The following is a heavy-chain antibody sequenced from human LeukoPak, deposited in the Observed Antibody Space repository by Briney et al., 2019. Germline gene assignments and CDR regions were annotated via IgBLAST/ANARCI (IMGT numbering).Heavy chain of an antibody. Sequence: SETLSLTCTVSGGSISSSSYYWGWIRQPPGKGLESIGSIYYSGSTYYNPSLKSRVTISVDTSKNQFSLKLSSVTAADTAVYYCTPQTADYDFWSGYYRRGRRRWCDPWGQGTLVTVSS. J-gene: IGHJ5*02. V-gene: IGHV4-39*01. CDR3: TPQTADYDFWSGYYRRGRRRWCDP. CDR1: GGSISSSSYY. D-gene: IGHD3-3*01. CDR2: IYYSGST.